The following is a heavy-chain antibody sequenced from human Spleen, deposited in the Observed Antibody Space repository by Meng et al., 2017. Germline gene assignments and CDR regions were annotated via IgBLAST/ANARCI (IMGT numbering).Heavy chain of an antibody. CDR1: GGSFSDYS. J-gene: IGHJ4*02. D-gene: IGHD4-11*01. CDR3: ARGPTTMAHDFDY. Sequence: QVQLQQWGAGLCKPSETLSLPCVVSGGSFSDYSWSWIRQPPGKGLEWIGEINHSGSTNYNPSLESRATISVDTSQNNLSLKLSSVTAADSAVYYCARGPTTMAHDFDYWGQGTLVTVSS. CDR2: INHSGST. V-gene: IGHV4-34*01.